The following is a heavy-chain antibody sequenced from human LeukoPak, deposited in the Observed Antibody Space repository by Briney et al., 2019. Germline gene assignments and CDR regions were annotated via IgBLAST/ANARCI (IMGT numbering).Heavy chain of an antibody. CDR3: ARQGEILGSGPKID. D-gene: IGHD3-3*01. V-gene: IGHV1-69*02. CDR1: GGTFSSYT. J-gene: IGHJ4*02. Sequence: SVKVSCKASGGTFSSYTISWVRQAPGQGLEWMGRIIPILGIANYAQKFQGRVTITADKSTSTAYMELSSLRSEDTAVYYCARQGEILGSGPKIDWDQGTLVTVSS. CDR2: IIPILGIA.